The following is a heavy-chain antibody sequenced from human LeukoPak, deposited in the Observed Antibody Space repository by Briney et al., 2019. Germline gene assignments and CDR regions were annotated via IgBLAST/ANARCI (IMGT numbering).Heavy chain of an antibody. CDR2: ISGSGADT. J-gene: IGHJ5*02. CDR1: GFTFSHYA. Sequence: SGGSLRLFCVASGFTFSHYAMSWVRQAPGKGPEWVSGISGSGADTYYTDSVNGRFTISRDNSKNALSLQMNSLRADDTAIYYCAKDSGHIVTNWFDPWGQGTLVTVSS. V-gene: IGHV3-23*01. CDR3: AKDSGHIVTNWFDP. D-gene: IGHD4-11*01.